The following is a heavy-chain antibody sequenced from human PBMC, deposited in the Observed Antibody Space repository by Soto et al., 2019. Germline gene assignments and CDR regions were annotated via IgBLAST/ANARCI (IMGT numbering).Heavy chain of an antibody. V-gene: IGHV3-33*01. J-gene: IGHJ5*02. CDR1: GFTFSSYG. D-gene: IGHD3-10*01. Sequence: QVQLVESGGGVVQPGRSLRLSCAASGFTFSSYGMHWVRQAPGKGLEWVAVIWYDGSNKYYADSVKGRFTISRDNSKNTLYLQMNSPRAEDTAVYYCARDQTIGYNWFDTWGQGTLVTVSS. CDR2: IWYDGSNK. CDR3: ARDQTIGYNWFDT.